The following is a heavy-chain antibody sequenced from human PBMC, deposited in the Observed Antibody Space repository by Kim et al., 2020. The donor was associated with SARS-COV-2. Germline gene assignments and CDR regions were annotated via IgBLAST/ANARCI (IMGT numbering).Heavy chain of an antibody. CDR2: INWNGGST. J-gene: IGHJ4*02. CDR1: GFTFDDYG. Sequence: GGSLRLSCAASGFTFDDYGMSWVRQAPGKGLELVSGINWNGGSTGYADSVKGRFTISRDNAKNSLYLQMNSLRAEDTALYHCARGGYGDYVLDYWGQGTLVTVSS. CDR3: ARGGYGDYVLDY. V-gene: IGHV3-20*01. D-gene: IGHD4-17*01.